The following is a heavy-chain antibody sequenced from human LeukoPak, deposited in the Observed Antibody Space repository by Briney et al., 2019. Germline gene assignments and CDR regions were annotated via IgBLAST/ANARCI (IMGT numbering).Heavy chain of an antibody. CDR1: GGSISSYY. J-gene: IGHJ4*02. CDR2: IYYSGIT. D-gene: IGHD2-15*01. Sequence: SETLSLTCTVSGGSISSYYWSWIRQPPGKGLEWIGYIYYSGITNYNPSLKSRVTISVDTSKNQFSLKLTSVTAADTAVYYCARAYCSGRSCYAPDYWGQGTLVTVSS. V-gene: IGHV4-59*08. CDR3: ARAYCSGRSCYAPDY.